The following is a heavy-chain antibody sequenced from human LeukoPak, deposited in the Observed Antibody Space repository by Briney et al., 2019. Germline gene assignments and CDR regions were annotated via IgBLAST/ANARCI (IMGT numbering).Heavy chain of an antibody. D-gene: IGHD1-7*01. CDR1: GFTFSSYA. V-gene: IGHV3-23*01. CDR2: ISGSGGST. Sequence: HPGGSLRLSSAASGFTFSSYAMSWVRQAPGKGLERVSAISGSGGSTYYADSVKGRFTISRDNSKNTLYLQMNSLKAEDTAVYYCAKVANYGVLDFDYWGQGTLVTVSS. J-gene: IGHJ4*02. CDR3: AKVANYGVLDFDY.